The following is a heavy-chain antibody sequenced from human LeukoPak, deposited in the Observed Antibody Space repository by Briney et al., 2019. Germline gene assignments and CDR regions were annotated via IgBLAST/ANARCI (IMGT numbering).Heavy chain of an antibody. CDR3: ANPSYSSGWHYFDY. J-gene: IGHJ4*02. CDR2: ISGSGGST. V-gene: IGHV3-23*01. Sequence: GGSLRLSCAASGFTFSSYAMSWVRQAPGKGLEWVSAISGSGGSTYYADSVKGRFTISRDNSKNTLYLQMNSLRAEDTAVYYCANPSYSSGWHYFDYWGQGTLVTVSS. D-gene: IGHD6-19*01. CDR1: GFTFSSYA.